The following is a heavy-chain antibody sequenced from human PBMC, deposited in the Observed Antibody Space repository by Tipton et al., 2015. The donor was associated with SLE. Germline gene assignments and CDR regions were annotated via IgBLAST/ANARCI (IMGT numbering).Heavy chain of an antibody. Sequence: TLSLTCTVSGGSINNYYWSWIRQTPGKGLEWIGNVYYSGSTSYNPPLKSRVIISADTSKNHFSLRLSSVTAADTAVYYCARVDDIDYYYYFMDVWGKGTTVTVSS. CDR3: ARVDDIDYYYYFMDV. D-gene: IGHD3-9*01. CDR1: GGSINNYY. CDR2: VYYSGST. V-gene: IGHV4-59*01. J-gene: IGHJ6*03.